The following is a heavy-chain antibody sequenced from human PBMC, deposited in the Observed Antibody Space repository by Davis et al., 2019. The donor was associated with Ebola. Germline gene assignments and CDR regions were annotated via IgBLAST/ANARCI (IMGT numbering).Heavy chain of an antibody. D-gene: IGHD6-19*01. CDR2: ISYDGSNK. J-gene: IGHJ4*02. CDR3: ARDGHQVIAVAGYFDY. CDR1: RFTFSSYA. Sequence: GESLKISCAASRFTFSSYAMHWVRQAPGKGLEWVAVISYDGSNKYYADSVKDRFTISRDNSKNTLYLQMNSLRAEDTAVYYCARDGHQVIAVAGYFDYWGQGTLVTVSS. V-gene: IGHV3-30-3*01.